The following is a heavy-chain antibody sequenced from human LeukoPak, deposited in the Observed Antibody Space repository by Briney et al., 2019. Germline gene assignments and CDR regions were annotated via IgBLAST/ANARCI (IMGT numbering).Heavy chain of an antibody. CDR2: IYPGDSDT. Sequence: GESLKISCKGSGYSFISYWIAWVRQMPGKGLEWMGIIYPGDSDTRYSPSFQGQVTISADKSISTAYLQWSSLKASDTAMYYCARRGYSDYDFWFDPWGREPWSPSPQ. V-gene: IGHV5-51*01. CDR3: ARRGYSDYDFWFDP. J-gene: IGHJ5*02. CDR1: GYSFISYW. D-gene: IGHD5-12*01.